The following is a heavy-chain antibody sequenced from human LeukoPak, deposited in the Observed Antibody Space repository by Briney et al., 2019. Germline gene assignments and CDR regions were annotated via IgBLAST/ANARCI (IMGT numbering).Heavy chain of an antibody. Sequence: SETLSLTCTVSGGSISSYYWSWIRQPPGKGLEWIGYIYYSGSTNYNPSLKSRVTISVDTSKNQFSLKLSSETAADTAMYYCARAKRYFDWLSHFDYWGQGTLVTVSS. CDR3: ARAKRYFDWLSHFDY. D-gene: IGHD3-9*01. CDR2: IYYSGST. J-gene: IGHJ4*02. V-gene: IGHV4-59*01. CDR1: GGSISSYY.